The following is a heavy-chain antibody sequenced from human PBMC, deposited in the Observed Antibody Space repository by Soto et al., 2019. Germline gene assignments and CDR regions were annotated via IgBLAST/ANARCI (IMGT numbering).Heavy chain of an antibody. D-gene: IGHD3-16*01. CDR3: ARNDFTN. V-gene: IGHV1-3*01. CDR2: INAGNGNT. Sequence: GASVKVSCKASGYTFTSYAMHWVRQAPGQRLEWMGWINAGNGNTKYSRKFQGRVTITRDTSASTAYMGLSSLRSEDTAVYYCARNDFTNWGQGTLVTVSS. J-gene: IGHJ4*02. CDR1: GYTFTSYA.